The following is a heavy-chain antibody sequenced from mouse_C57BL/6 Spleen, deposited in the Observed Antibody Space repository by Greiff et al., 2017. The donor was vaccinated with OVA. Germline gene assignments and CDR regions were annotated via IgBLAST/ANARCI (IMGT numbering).Heavy chain of an antibody. V-gene: IGHV1-52*01. CDR2: IDPSDSET. D-gene: IGHD2-4*01. Sequence: QVQLQQPGAELVRPGSSVKLSCKASGYTFTSYWMHWVKQRPIQGLEWIGNIDPSDSETHYNQKFKDKATLTVDKSSSTAYMQLSSLTSEDSAVYYCARYDYDERDWYFDVWGTGTTVTVSS. J-gene: IGHJ1*03. CDR1: GYTFTSYW. CDR3: ARYDYDERDWYFDV.